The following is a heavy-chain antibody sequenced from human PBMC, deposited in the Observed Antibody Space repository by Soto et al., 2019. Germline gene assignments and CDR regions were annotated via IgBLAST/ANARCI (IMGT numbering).Heavy chain of an antibody. CDR3: ARAELQWQGDTAMVQAYYYGMDV. J-gene: IGHJ6*02. Sequence: PGGSLRLSCAASGFTFSSYGMHWVRQAPGKGLEWVAVISYDGSNKYYADSVKGRFTISRDNSKNTLYLQMNSLRAEDTAVYYCARAELQWQGDTAMVQAYYYGMDVWGQGTTVTVSS. CDR1: GFTFSSYG. V-gene: IGHV3-30*03. D-gene: IGHD5-18*01. CDR2: ISYDGSNK.